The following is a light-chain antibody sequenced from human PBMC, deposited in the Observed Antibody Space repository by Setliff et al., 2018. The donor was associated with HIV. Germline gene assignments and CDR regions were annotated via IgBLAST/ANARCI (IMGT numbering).Light chain of an antibody. J-gene: IGLJ1*01. CDR2: DVS. CDR1: SSDVGGYNY. V-gene: IGLV2-14*03. CDR3: SSYAGSSTPYV. Sequence: QSALTQPASVSGSPGQSITISCSGTSSDVGGYNYVSWYQQHPGKAPKPMLYDVSNRPSGVSSRFSGSKSGNTPSLTISGLQAEDEADYYCSSYAGSSTPYVFGTGTKVTVL.